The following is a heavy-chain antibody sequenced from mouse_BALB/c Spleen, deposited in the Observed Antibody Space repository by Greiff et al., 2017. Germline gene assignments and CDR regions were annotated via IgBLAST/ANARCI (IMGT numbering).Heavy chain of an antibody. V-gene: IGHV5-17*02. D-gene: IGHD1-1*01. J-gene: IGHJ2*01. Sequence: DVKLQESGGGLVQPGGSRKLSCAASGFTFSSFGMHWVRQAPEKGLEWVAYISSGSSTIYYADTVKGRFTISRDNPKNTLFLQMTSLRSEDTAMYYCARLDYYGSSSSYWGQGTTLTVSS. CDR1: GFTFSSFG. CDR2: ISSGSSTI. CDR3: ARLDYYGSSSSY.